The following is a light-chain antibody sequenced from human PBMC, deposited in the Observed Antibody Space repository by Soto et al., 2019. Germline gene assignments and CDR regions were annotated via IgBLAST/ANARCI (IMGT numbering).Light chain of an antibody. CDR1: QSIWTY. J-gene: IGKJ4*01. CDR3: HQRRDWPLT. Sequence: EYVLTQSPATLSLSPGESATLSCRASQSIWTYLTWYQQKPGQAPRVLIYDTSKRATGIPARFSGSGSGTDFTLTISNLASEDFAVYYCHQRRDWPLTFGGGTKIEIK. V-gene: IGKV3-11*01. CDR2: DTS.